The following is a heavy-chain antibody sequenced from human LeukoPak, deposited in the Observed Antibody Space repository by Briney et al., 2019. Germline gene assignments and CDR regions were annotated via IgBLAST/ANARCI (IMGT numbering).Heavy chain of an antibody. CDR1: GGSISSYY. J-gene: IGHJ6*02. CDR2: IYTSGST. Sequence: SETLSLTCTVSGGSISSYYWSWIRQPAGKGLEWIGRIYTSGSTDYNPSLKSRVTMSVDTSKNQFSLKLSSVTAADTAVYYCAREDSSGYYYAGYYGMDVWGQGTTVTVSS. V-gene: IGHV4-4*07. CDR3: AREDSSGYYYAGYYGMDV. D-gene: IGHD3-22*01.